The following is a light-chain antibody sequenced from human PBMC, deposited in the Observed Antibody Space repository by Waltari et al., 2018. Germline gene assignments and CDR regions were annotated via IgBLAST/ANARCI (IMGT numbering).Light chain of an antibody. CDR3: QQYNNWPPLT. CDR2: GAS. J-gene: IGKJ4*01. Sequence: EIVMTQSPATLSVSPGERATLSCRANQRVSSTLAWYKQKPGQATRLLIYGASTRSTGIPARFSGSGSGTEFTLTISSLQSEDFAVYYCQQYNNWPPLTFGGGTKVEIK. V-gene: IGKV3-15*01. CDR1: QRVSST.